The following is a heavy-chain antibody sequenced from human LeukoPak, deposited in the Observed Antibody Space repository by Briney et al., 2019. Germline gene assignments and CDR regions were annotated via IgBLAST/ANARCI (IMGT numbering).Heavy chain of an antibody. CDR3: AREGSQYYYDSSGYSYYFDY. Sequence: GGSLRLSCAASGFTFSNYGMHWVRQAPGTGLDWVVVIAYDGITKYYADSVKGRFTISRDNSKNTLYLQMNSLRAEDTAVYYCAREGSQYYYDSSGYSYYFDYWGQGTLVTVSS. CDR2: IAYDGITK. D-gene: IGHD3-22*01. V-gene: IGHV3-30*03. CDR1: GFTFSNYG. J-gene: IGHJ4*02.